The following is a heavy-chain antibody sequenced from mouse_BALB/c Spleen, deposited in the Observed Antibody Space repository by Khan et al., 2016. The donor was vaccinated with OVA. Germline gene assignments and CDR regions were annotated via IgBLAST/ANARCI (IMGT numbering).Heavy chain of an antibody. CDR3: ARVYGGEFDY. Sequence: EVQLQESGPGLVKPSQSLSLTCTVTGYSITSDYAWNWIRQFPGNKLEWMGFISYSGNTKYNPSLTSRFSITRDTCKNQFFLQLNSVTTEDTATYYCARVYGGEFDYWGQGTSLTVSA. CDR1: GYSITSDYA. D-gene: IGHD1-1*01. V-gene: IGHV3-2*02. J-gene: IGHJ2*02. CDR2: ISYSGNT.